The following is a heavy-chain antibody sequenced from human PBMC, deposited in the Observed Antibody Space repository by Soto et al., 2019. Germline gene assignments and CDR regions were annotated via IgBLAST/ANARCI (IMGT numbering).Heavy chain of an antibody. V-gene: IGHV1-69*13. CDR3: ARGLSLAVAGRTDWFDP. CDR2: IIPIFGTA. Sequence: ASVKVSCKASGVTFSSYAISWVRQAPGQGLEWMGGIIPIFGTANYAQKFQGRVTITADESTSTAYMELSSLRSEDRAVYYCARGLSLAVAGRTDWFDPWGQGTLVTVSS. D-gene: IGHD6-19*01. CDR1: GVTFSSYA. J-gene: IGHJ5*02.